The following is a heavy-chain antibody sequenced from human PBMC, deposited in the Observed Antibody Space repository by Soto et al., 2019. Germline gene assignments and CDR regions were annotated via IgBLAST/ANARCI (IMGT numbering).Heavy chain of an antibody. Sequence: GGSLRLSCAASGFTFSNAWMSWVRQAPGKGLEWVGRIKSKTDGGTTDYAAPVKGRFTISRDDSKNTLYLQMNSLKTEDTAVYYCTTGSVQPPYYDFWSGYFPGLDYYYGMDVWGQGTTVTVSS. V-gene: IGHV3-15*01. CDR2: IKSKTDGGTT. CDR3: TTGSVQPPYYDFWSGYFPGLDYYYGMDV. D-gene: IGHD3-3*01. CDR1: GFTFSNAW. J-gene: IGHJ6*02.